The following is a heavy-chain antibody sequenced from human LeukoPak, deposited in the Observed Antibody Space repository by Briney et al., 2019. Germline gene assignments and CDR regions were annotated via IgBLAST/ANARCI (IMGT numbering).Heavy chain of an antibody. Sequence: GRTLRLSCAASGFTFDDYAMHWVRQAPGQGLGWVSGISWNSGSIGYANSVKGRFTISRDNAKNSLYLQMNSLRAEDMAVYYCAKGFSEELLTWFDPWAREPWSPSPQ. CDR1: GFTFDDYA. J-gene: IGHJ5*02. CDR3: AKGFSEELLTWFDP. V-gene: IGHV3-9*03. CDR2: ISWNSGSI. D-gene: IGHD2-15*01.